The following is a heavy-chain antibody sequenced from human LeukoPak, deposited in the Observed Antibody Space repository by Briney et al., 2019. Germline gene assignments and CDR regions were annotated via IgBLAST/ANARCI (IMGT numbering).Heavy chain of an antibody. CDR1: GFTFSSYW. D-gene: IGHD1-7*01. V-gene: IGHV3-7*01. CDR2: IKQDGSEQ. Sequence: SGGSLRLSCAASGFTFSSYWMTWVRQAPGKGLEWVANIKQDGSEQYYVDSVKGRFTISRENAKNSLYLQMNSPRAEDTAVYYCVKRATGSTKSVDYWGQGTLVTVSS. CDR3: VKRATGSTKSVDY. J-gene: IGHJ4*02.